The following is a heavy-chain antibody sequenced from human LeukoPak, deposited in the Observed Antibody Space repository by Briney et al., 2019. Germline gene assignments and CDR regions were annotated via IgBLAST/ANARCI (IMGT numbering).Heavy chain of an antibody. Sequence: ASVKVSCKASGYTLTSYDIDWVRQATGQGLEWMGWMNPNSGNTGYAQEFQGRVTMTRDTSISTAYMELSSLTSEDTAVYYCARRKPTSGAQYWFDPWGQGTLVTVSS. CDR1: GYTLTSYD. CDR3: ARRKPTSGAQYWFDP. CDR2: MNPNSGNT. V-gene: IGHV1-8*01. J-gene: IGHJ5*02. D-gene: IGHD3-10*01.